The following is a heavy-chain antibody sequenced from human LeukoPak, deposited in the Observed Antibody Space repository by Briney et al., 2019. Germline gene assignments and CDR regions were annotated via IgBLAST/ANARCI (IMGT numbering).Heavy chain of an antibody. D-gene: IGHD5-12*01. V-gene: IGHV4-59*08. CDR3: ARHRRWEGGGYDGYYYYYMDV. J-gene: IGHJ6*03. CDR2: IYDTGST. CDR1: GGSISNYY. Sequence: SETLSLTCTVSGGSISNYYWAWIRQPPGKGLEWIGYIYDTGSTKYNPSLKSRLTISLHTSRNQFSLKLSSVTAADTAVYYCARHRRWEGGGYDGYYYYYMDVWGKGTTVTVSS.